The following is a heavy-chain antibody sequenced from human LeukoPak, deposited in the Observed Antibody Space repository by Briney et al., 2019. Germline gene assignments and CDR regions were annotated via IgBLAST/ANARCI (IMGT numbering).Heavy chain of an antibody. CDR3: ARNVLPGYFDY. J-gene: IGHJ4*02. V-gene: IGHV3-74*01. Sequence: GGSLRLSCAASGFTFSSYWMHWVRQAPGKGLVWVSRINSDGSSTSYADSVKGRFTISRDNAKNTLYLQMNSLRAVDTAVYYCARNVLPGYFDYWGQGTLVTVSS. CDR2: INSDGSST. CDR1: GFTFSSYW. D-gene: IGHD2-15*01.